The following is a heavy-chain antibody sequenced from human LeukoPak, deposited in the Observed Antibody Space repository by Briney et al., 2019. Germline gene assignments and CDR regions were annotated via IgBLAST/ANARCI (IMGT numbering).Heavy chain of an antibody. CDR1: GGSISSSSYY. V-gene: IGHV4-39*01. D-gene: IGHD3-22*01. J-gene: IGHJ4*02. Sequence: PSETLSLTCTVSGGSISSSSYYWGWIRQPPGKGLEWIGSIYYSGSTYYNPSLKSRVTISVDTSKNQFSLKLSSVTAADTAVYYCASLSSYYYDSSGYSWFDYWGQGTLVTVSS. CDR3: ASLSSYYYDSSGYSWFDY. CDR2: IYYSGST.